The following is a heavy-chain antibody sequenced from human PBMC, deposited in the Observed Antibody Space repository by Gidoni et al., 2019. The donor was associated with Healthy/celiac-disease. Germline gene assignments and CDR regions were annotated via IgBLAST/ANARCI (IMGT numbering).Heavy chain of an antibody. V-gene: IGHV1-69*01. D-gene: IGHD1-26*01. CDR2: IIPICGTA. Sequence: QVQLVQSGAEVKKPGSSVKVPCKASGGPFSSYAISWVRQAPGQGLECRGGIIPICGTANYVQKFQGRDTITADESTSTAEMELSSLRSEETAVYYCARDPTVGASYYYGMDVWGQGTTVTVSS. J-gene: IGHJ6*02. CDR1: GGPFSSYA. CDR3: ARDPTVGASYYYGMDV.